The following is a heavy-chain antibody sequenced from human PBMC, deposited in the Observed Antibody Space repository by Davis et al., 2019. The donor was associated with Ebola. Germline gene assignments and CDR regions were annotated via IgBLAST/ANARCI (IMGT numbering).Heavy chain of an antibody. CDR2: IGSSGSPT. D-gene: IGHD1-7*01. CDR1: GFSFSDYY. V-gene: IGHV3-11*04. CDR3: ARDRNRNYGWFDP. Sequence: PGGSLRLSCAASGFSFSDYYMSWIRQAPGKGLEWVSHIGSSGSPTYYADSVKGRFTISRDNAKNLLYLQLNNLRVEDTAVYYCARDRNRNYGWFDPWGQGTLVTVSS. J-gene: IGHJ5*02.